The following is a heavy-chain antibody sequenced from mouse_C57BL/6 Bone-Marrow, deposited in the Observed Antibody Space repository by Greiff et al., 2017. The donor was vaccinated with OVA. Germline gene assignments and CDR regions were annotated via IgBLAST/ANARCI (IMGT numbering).Heavy chain of an antibody. CDR1: GFTFSSYG. Sequence: DVHLVESGGDLVKPGGSLKLSCAASGFTFSSYGMSWVRQTPDKRLEWVATISSGGSYTYYPDSVKGRFTISRDNAKNTLYLQMSSLKSEDTAMYYCARGGNYYGSSYWYFDVWGTGTTVTVSS. CDR3: ARGGNYYGSSYWYFDV. D-gene: IGHD1-1*01. CDR2: ISSGGSYT. V-gene: IGHV5-6*01. J-gene: IGHJ1*03.